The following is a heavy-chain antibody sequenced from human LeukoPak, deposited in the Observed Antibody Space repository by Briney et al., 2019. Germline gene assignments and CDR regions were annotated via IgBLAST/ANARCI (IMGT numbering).Heavy chain of an antibody. V-gene: IGHV1-2*02. Sequence: ASVKVSCKASGYTFTGHSMYWVRQAPGQGLEWMGWIKPNSGGTNYAQKFQGRVTMTRDTSISTAYMELSRLRSDDTAVYYCARTGSGYYDSSGPHDAFDIWGQGTMVTVSS. CDR1: GYTFTGHS. D-gene: IGHD3-22*01. J-gene: IGHJ3*02. CDR2: IKPNSGGT. CDR3: ARTGSGYYDSSGPHDAFDI.